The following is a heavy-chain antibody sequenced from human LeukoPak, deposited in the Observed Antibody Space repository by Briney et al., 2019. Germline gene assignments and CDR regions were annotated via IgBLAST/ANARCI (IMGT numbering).Heavy chain of an antibody. Sequence: PGGSLRLSCVASGFTFNTYGIHWVRQAPGKGLEWVAFISYDGSNRDYVDSVKGRFTVSRDNSKNTTFLQMNSLTSEDTAVYYCAKDDWDIVVVPAAPADYWGQGTLVTASS. D-gene: IGHD2-2*01. CDR2: ISYDGSNR. CDR3: AKDDWDIVVVPAAPADY. CDR1: GFTFNTYG. J-gene: IGHJ4*02. V-gene: IGHV3-30*18.